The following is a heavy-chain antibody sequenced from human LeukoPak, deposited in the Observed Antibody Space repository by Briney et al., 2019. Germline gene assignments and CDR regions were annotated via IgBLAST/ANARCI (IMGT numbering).Heavy chain of an antibody. CDR3: AAVTTPPLAVAGTWIAWEPLDY. V-gene: IGHV1-58*01. D-gene: IGHD6-19*01. CDR2: IFVGSGNT. CDR1: GFTFTSSA. J-gene: IGHJ4*02. Sequence: SVKVSCKASGFTFTSSAVQWVRQARGQRLEWIGWIFVGSGNTNYAQKFQERVTITRDMSTSTACMELSSLRSEDTAVYYCAAVTTPPLAVAGTWIAWEPLDYWGQGTLVTVSS.